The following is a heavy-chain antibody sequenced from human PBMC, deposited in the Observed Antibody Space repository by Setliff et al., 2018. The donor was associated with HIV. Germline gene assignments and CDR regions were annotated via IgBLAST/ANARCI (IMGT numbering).Heavy chain of an antibody. D-gene: IGHD6-13*01. V-gene: IGHV4-39*07. J-gene: IGHJ4*02. CDR1: GGSVSSGSYY. CDR2: VYYSGST. Sequence: PSETLSLTCTVSGGSVSSGSYYWGWIRQPPGKGLEWIGTVYYSGSTYYNPSLKSRVTIPVDTSENKFSLKLSSVTAADTAVYYCARDGYSSSWYVISGSFDYWGQGILVTVSS. CDR3: ARDGYSSSWYVISGSFDY.